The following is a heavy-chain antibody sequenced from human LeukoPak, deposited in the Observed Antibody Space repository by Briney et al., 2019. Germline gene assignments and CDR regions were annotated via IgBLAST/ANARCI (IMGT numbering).Heavy chain of an antibody. CDR2: IYAGDSDT. V-gene: IGHV5-51*01. CDR3: ARHPSYSSGWPLDY. J-gene: IGHJ4*02. CDR1: GYSFTNYW. D-gene: IGHD6-19*01. Sequence: GESLKISCQGSGYSFTNYWIGWVRQMPGKGLEWMGIIYAGDSDTRYSPFFQGQVTISADKSISTAYLQWSSLKASDTAMYYCARHPSYSSGWPLDYWGQGTLVTVSS.